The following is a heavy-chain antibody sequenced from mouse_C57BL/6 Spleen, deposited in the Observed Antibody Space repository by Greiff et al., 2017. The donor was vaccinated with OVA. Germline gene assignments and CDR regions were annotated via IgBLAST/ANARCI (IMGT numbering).Heavy chain of an antibody. J-gene: IGHJ1*03. V-gene: IGHV2-3*01. Sequence: VQLQQSGPGLVAPSQRLSITCPVSGFSLTSYGVSWVSQPPGKGLEWLGVIWGDGSTTSHSALISRLRISKDNSKSQVVVKLNSLQTDDTATYYSATSTVGTYWYYGVWGTAATVTV. D-gene: IGHD1-1*01. CDR3: ATSTVGTYWYYGV. CDR2: IWGDGST. CDR1: GFSLTSYG.